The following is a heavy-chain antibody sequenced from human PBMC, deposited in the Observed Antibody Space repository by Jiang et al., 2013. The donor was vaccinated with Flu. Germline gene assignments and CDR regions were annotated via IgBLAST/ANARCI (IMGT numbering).Heavy chain of an antibody. CDR3: ARDVWVPAALYFDY. D-gene: IGHD1-26*01. CDR2: IIPILGIA. CDR1: GGTFSSYA. V-gene: IGHV1-69*04. J-gene: IGHJ4*02. Sequence: GAEVKKPGSSVKVSCKASGGTFSSYAISWVRQAPGQGLEWMGRIIPILGIANYAQKFQGRVTITADKSTSTAYMELSSLRSEDTAVYYCARDVWVPAALYFDYWGQGTLVTVSS.